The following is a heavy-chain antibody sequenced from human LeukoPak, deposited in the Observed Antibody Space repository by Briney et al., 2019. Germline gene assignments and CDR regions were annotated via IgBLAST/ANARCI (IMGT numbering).Heavy chain of an antibody. J-gene: IGHJ6*02. V-gene: IGHV4-34*01. CDR2: INHSGST. CDR3: ARLTSPSQYYYYGMDV. Sequence: SETLSLTCAVYGGSFSGYYWSWIRQPPGKGLEWIGEINHSGSTNYNPSLKSRVTIPVDTSKNQFSLKLSSVTAADTAVYYCARLTSPSQYYYYGMDVWGQGTTVTVSS. CDR1: GGSFSGYY. D-gene: IGHD3-9*01.